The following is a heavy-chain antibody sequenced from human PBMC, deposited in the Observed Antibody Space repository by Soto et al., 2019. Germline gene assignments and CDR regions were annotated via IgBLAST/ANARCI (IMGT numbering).Heavy chain of an antibody. J-gene: IGHJ4*02. CDR3: AGNWNYDMSGHYFDY. Sequence: SETLSLTCTVSGGSISSSSYYWGWIRQPPGKGLEWIGSIYYSGSTYYNPSLKSRVTISVDTSKNQFSLKLSSVTAADTAAYYCAGNWNYDMSGHYFDYWGQGTLVTISS. CDR2: IYYSGST. CDR1: GGSISSSSYY. D-gene: IGHD1-7*01. V-gene: IGHV4-39*01.